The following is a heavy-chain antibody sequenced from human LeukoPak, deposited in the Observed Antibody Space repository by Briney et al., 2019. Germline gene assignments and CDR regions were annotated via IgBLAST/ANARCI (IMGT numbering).Heavy chain of an antibody. CDR1: GGSFSGYY. Sequence: SETLSLTCAVYGGSFSGYYWSWIRQPPGKGLEWIGEINHSGSTNYNPSLKSRVTISVDTSKNQFSLKLSSVTAADTAVYCCARGQVGGVDDYIWGSYPYRLLGFDYWGQGTLVAVSS. CDR2: INHSGST. V-gene: IGHV4-34*01. J-gene: IGHJ4*02. D-gene: IGHD3-16*02. CDR3: ARGQVGGVDDYIWGSYPYRLLGFDY.